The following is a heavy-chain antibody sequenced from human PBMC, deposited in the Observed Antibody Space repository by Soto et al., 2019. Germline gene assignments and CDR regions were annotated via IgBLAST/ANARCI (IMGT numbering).Heavy chain of an antibody. V-gene: IGHV3-30*18. J-gene: IGHJ4*02. CDR1: GFTFSSYG. CDR2: ISYDGSNK. Sequence: GGSLRLACAASGFTFSSYGMHWVRQAPGKGLEWVAVISYDGSNKYYADSVKGRFTISRDNSKNTLYLQMNSLRAEDTAVYYCAKDWGGYTPLDSFDYRGQAPLVTLSS. CDR3: AKDWGGYTPLDSFDY. D-gene: IGHD5-12*01.